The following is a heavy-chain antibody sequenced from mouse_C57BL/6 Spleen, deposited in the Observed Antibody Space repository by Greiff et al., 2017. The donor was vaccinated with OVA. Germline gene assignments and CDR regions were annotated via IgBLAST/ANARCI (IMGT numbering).Heavy chain of an antibody. V-gene: IGHV1-59*01. CDR1: GYTFTSYW. D-gene: IGHD3-2*02. J-gene: IGHJ4*01. Sequence: VQLQQPGAELVRPGTSVKLSCKASGYTFTSYWMHWVKQRPGQGLEWIGVIDPSDSYTNYNQKFKGKATLTVDTSSSTAYMQLSSLTSEDSAVDDSAREGEKTAQAYYAMDYWGQGTSVTVSS. CDR3: AREGEKTAQAYYAMDY. CDR2: IDPSDSYT.